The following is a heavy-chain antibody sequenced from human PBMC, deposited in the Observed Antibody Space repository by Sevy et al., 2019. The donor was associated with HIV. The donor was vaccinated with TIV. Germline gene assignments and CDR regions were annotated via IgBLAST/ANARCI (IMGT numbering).Heavy chain of an antibody. CDR1: GFTVSSNY. CDR3: AREREFTIFGVLIEYGMDV. D-gene: IGHD3-3*01. Sequence: GKSLKISCAASGFTVSSNYMSWVRQAPGKGLEWVSVIYSGGTTYYADSVKGRFTISRDNSKNTLYLQMNNLRAEDTAVYYCAREREFTIFGVLIEYGMDVWGQGTTVTVSS. CDR2: IYSGGTT. V-gene: IGHV3-53*01. J-gene: IGHJ6*02.